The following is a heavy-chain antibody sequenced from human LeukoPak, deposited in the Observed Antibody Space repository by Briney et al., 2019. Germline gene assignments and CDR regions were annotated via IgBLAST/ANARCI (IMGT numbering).Heavy chain of an antibody. CDR3: ASAAAGSSRHNYFDY. CDR2: IYYSGST. CDR1: GGSISSYY. D-gene: IGHD6-13*01. J-gene: IGHJ4*02. V-gene: IGHV4-59*01. Sequence: SETLSLTCTVSGGSISSYYWSWIRQPPGKGLEWIGYIYYSGSTNYSPSLKSRVTISVDTSKNQFSLKLSSVTAADTAVYYCASAAAGSSRHNYFDYWGQGTLVTVSS.